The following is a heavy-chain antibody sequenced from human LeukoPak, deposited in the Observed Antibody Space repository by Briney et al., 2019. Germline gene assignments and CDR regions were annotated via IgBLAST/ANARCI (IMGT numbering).Heavy chain of an antibody. J-gene: IGHJ4*02. CDR1: GDSISSYY. CDR3: ARVFHYYDSSGLGN. V-gene: IGHV4-59*12. D-gene: IGHD3-22*01. CDR2: IYYSGGT. Sequence: SETLSLTCTVSGDSISSYYWSWTRQPPGKGLEWIGYIYYSGGTDYNPSLKSRVTISVDTSKNQFSLKLSSVTAADTAVYYCARVFHYYDSSGLGNWGQGTLVTVSS.